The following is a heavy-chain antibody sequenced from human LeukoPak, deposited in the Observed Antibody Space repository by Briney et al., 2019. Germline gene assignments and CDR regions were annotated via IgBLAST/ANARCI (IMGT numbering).Heavy chain of an antibody. CDR3: ARGGITGTTGFDY. V-gene: IGHV4-59*08. CDR2: IYYSGST. J-gene: IGHJ4*02. Sequence: KASETLSLTCTVSGGSISSYYWSWIRQPPGKGLEWIGYIYYSGSTYYNPSLKSRVTISVDTSKSQFSLMLSSVTAADTSVYYCARGGITGTTGFDYWGQGTLVTVSS. D-gene: IGHD1-7*01. CDR1: GGSISSYY.